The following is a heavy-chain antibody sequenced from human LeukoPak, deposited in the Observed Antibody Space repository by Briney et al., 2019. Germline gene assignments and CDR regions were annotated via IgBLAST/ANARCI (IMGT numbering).Heavy chain of an antibody. CDR1: GFTFSTYW. V-gene: IGHV3-21*01. CDR2: ISSSSGYI. J-gene: IGHJ4*02. Sequence: GGSLRLSCAASGFTFSTYWMNWVRQTPGKGLEWVSSISSSSGYINYADSVKGRFTVSRDSAKNSLYLQMNSLRAEDTAVYYCARDSGYCSSTGCYVHYFDYWGQGTLVTVSS. CDR3: ARDSGYCSSTGCYVHYFDY. D-gene: IGHD2-2*01.